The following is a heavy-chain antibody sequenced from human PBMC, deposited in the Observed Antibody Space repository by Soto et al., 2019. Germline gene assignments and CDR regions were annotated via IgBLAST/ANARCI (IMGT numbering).Heavy chain of an antibody. V-gene: IGHV3-74*01. J-gene: IGHJ4*02. CDR2: IDTDGGGT. CDR3: ASVFDF. D-gene: IGHD4-17*01. CDR1: GFTLGSHR. Sequence: DVQLVESGGGLVQPGGSLRVSCAASGFTLGSHRLHWVRQPPGKGLEWVSRIDTDGGGTSYAASVEGRFTISTDNAKNSVYLDMTGLSAQHAAVYYGASVFDFWGQGTVVTVSS.